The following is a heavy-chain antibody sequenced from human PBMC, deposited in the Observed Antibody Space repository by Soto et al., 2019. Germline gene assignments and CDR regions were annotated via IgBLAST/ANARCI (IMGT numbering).Heavy chain of an antibody. CDR3: ATRPRGTYYDYIWGSYRALRDAFDI. V-gene: IGHV1-24*01. J-gene: IGHJ3*02. D-gene: IGHD3-16*02. CDR2: FDPEDGET. Sequence: ASVKVSCKVSGYTLTELSMHWVRQAPGKGLEWMGGFDPEDGETIYAQKFQGRVTMTEDTSTDTAYTELSSLRSEDTAVYYCATRPRGTYYDYIWGSYRALRDAFDIWGQGTMVTVSS. CDR1: GYTLTELS.